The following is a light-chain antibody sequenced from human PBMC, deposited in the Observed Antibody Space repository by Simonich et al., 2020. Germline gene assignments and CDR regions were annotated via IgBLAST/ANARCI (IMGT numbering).Light chain of an antibody. CDR2: KDS. CDR1: VLAKKY. J-gene: IGLJ3*02. Sequence: SYELTQPSSVSVSPGQTARITCSGDVLAKKYARWFQQKPGPAPVLGIYKDSERPSGIPGRVSGSSSGTTVTLTISGAQVEDEADYYCYSAADNNRVFGGGTKLTVL. V-gene: IGLV3-27*01. CDR3: YSAADNNRV.